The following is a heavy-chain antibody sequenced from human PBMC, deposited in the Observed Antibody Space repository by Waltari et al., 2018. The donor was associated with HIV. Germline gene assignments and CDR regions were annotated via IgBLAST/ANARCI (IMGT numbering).Heavy chain of an antibody. CDR3: TSEEDYGSGSHFDY. D-gene: IGHD3-10*01. Sequence: EVQLVESGGDLLKPGGCLRLSCAACGFTLNSVWMSWVRQAPGKGLGWVGRIKTKGDGGATDYAAAVKGRFTISRDDSKNTVYLQMNSLKIEDTAVYYCTSEEDYGSGSHFDYWGQGTLVTVSS. J-gene: IGHJ4*02. CDR2: IKTKGDGGAT. CDR1: GFTLNSVW. V-gene: IGHV3-15*01.